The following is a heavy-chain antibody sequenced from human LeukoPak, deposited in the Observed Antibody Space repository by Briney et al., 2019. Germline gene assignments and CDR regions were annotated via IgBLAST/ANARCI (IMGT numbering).Heavy chain of an antibody. CDR1: GFTFSSYA. V-gene: IGHV3-23*01. CDR3: AKRYSSGWYGSDY. CDR2: ISGSGGST. D-gene: IGHD6-19*01. Sequence: PGGSLRLSCAASGFTFSSYAMSWVRQAPGKGLEWVSAISGSGGSTYYADSVKGRFTISRDNSKNTLYLQMNGLRAEDTAVYYCAKRYSSGWYGSDYWGQGTLVTVSS. J-gene: IGHJ4*02.